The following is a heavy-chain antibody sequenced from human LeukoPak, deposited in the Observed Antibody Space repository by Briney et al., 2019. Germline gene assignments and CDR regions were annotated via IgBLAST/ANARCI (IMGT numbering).Heavy chain of an antibody. CDR3: ASTPHSSGSSFDP. CDR2: IYYSGST. Sequence: SETLSLTCTVSGGPISSSSYYWGWIRQPPGKGLEWIGSIYYSGSTYYNPSLKSRVTISVDTSKNQFSLKLSSVTAADTAVYYCASTPHSSGSSFDPWGQGTLVTVSS. D-gene: IGHD3-22*01. V-gene: IGHV4-39*01. CDR1: GGPISSSSYY. J-gene: IGHJ5*02.